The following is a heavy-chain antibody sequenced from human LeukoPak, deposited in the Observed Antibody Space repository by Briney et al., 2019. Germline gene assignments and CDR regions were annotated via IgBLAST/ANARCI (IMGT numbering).Heavy chain of an antibody. J-gene: IGHJ4*02. Sequence: GRSLRLSCAASAFPFRDYAMHWVRQAPGKGLECVAIIWYDGSKKYYADSVKGRFTISRGNSKNTLYLQMNSLRAEDTAVYYCEITSHFDFDYWGQGTLVTVSS. CDR3: EITSHFDFDY. CDR2: IWYDGSKK. D-gene: IGHD2-2*01. CDR1: AFPFRDYA. V-gene: IGHV3-33*01.